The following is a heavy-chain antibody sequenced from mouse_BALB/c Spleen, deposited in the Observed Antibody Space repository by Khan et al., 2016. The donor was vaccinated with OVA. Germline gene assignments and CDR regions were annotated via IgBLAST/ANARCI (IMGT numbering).Heavy chain of an antibody. CDR3: ARGGGTAPFAY. CDR2: ISDLAYTI. Sequence: EVELVESGGGLVQPGGSRKLSCAASGFTFSDYGMAWVRQAPGKGPEWVAFISDLAYTISYADTVTGRFTISRENAKNTLYLEMSSLRSEDTAIYYCARGGGTAPFAYWGLGTLVTVSA. D-gene: IGHD1-2*01. J-gene: IGHJ3*01. CDR1: GFTFSDYG. V-gene: IGHV5-15*02.